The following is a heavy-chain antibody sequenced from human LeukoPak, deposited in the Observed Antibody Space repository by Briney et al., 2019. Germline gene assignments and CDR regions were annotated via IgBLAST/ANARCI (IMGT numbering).Heavy chain of an antibody. Sequence: GGSLRLSCAASGFTFSSYEMHWVRQAPGKGLEWVSHISSSGSNTHYTDSVKGRFTISRDNARNSLYMQMNSLRAEDTAVCYCASGYMYGGDFWGQGTLVTVSS. D-gene: IGHD5-18*01. CDR3: ASGYMYGGDF. J-gene: IGHJ4*02. CDR1: GFTFSSYE. V-gene: IGHV3-48*03. CDR2: ISSSGSNT.